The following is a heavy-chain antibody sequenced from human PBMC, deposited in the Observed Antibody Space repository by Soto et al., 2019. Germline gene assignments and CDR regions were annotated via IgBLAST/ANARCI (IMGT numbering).Heavy chain of an antibody. J-gene: IGHJ2*01. CDR3: ASGIFITMVRGDWYFDL. Sequence: GGSLRLSCAASGFTFSSYSMNWVRQAPGKGLEWVSSISSSSSYIYYADSVKGRFTISRDNAKNSLYLQMNSLRAEDTAVYYCASGIFITMVRGDWYFDLWGRGTLVTVSS. CDR1: GFTFSSYS. V-gene: IGHV3-21*01. CDR2: ISSSSSYI. D-gene: IGHD3-10*01.